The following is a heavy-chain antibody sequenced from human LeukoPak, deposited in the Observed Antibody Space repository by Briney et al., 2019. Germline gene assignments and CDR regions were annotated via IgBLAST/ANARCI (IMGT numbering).Heavy chain of an antibody. V-gene: IGHV1-8*01. Sequence: GASVKVSCKASGYTFTSYDINWVRQATGQGLEWMGWMNPNSGNTGYAQKFQGRVTMTRNTSISTAYMELSSLRSEDTAVYYCARGKAHCSSTSCYGGWFDPWGQGTLATVSS. CDR2: MNPNSGNT. D-gene: IGHD2-2*01. CDR1: GYTFTSYD. CDR3: ARGKAHCSSTSCYGGWFDP. J-gene: IGHJ5*02.